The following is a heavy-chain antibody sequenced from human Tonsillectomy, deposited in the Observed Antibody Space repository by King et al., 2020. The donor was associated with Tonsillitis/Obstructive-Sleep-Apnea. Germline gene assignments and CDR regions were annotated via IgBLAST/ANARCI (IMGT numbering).Heavy chain of an antibody. CDR3: TTDPQRIAVPGRDL. J-gene: IGHJ5*02. CDR2: IKSKSDVGTP. V-gene: IGHV3-15*01. D-gene: IGHD6-19*01. Sequence: VQLVESGGGLVKPGGSLRLSCAASGFTFNNAWMNWVRQAPGKGLQWVGRIKSKSDVGTPDFAAPVKGRFTISRADSKNTLYLQMNSLKTEDTAVYYCTTDPQRIAVPGRDLWGQGTLVTVSS. CDR1: GFTFNNAW.